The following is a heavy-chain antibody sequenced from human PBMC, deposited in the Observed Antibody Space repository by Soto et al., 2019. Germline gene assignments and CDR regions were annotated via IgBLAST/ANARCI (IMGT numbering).Heavy chain of an antibody. CDR3: VKDTDKILVEGGPFDM. J-gene: IGHJ3*02. Sequence: PGGSLRLSCAASGFTFDDFAMHWVRQHPGKGLEWVSGVNWSGGSTAYSESVKGRFTISRDSAKNSLFLEMNSLRAEDTALYYCVKDTDKILVEGGPFDMWGHGTMVTVSS. D-gene: IGHD2-15*01. CDR1: GFTFDDFA. V-gene: IGHV3-9*01. CDR2: VNWSGGST.